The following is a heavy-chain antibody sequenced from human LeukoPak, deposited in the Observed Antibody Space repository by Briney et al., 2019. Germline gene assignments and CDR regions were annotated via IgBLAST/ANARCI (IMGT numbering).Heavy chain of an antibody. Sequence: SQTLSLTCAISGDRVSINSVAWNWFRQSPSRGLEWLGRTYYTSKWKNDYAESVQSRIAVNPDTSKNQFSLHLNSVTPEDTAVYYCARQSYRRFDPWGQGTLVTVSS. CDR2: TYYTSKWKN. V-gene: IGHV6-1*01. CDR3: ARQSYRRFDP. CDR1: GDRVSINSVA. J-gene: IGHJ5*02.